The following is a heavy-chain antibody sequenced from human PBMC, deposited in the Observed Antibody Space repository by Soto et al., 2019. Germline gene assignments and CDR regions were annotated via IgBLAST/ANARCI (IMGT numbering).Heavy chain of an antibody. CDR3: ASGIQLWLRRINNGYSG. Sequence: QVQLVQSGAEVKKPESSVKVSCKAPGGTFSTYAISWVRQAPGQGLEWMGGLMPMFGTANYAQRFQDRVTITADESTNTVYMELSSLRSEDTAVYFCASGIQLWLRRINNGYSGWGQGTLVTVSS. CDR2: LMPMFGTA. CDR1: GGTFSTYA. D-gene: IGHD5-18*01. J-gene: IGHJ4*02. V-gene: IGHV1-69*12.